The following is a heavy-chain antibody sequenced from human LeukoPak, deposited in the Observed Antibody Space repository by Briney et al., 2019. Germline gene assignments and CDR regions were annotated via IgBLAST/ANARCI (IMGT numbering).Heavy chain of an antibody. V-gene: IGHV3-23*01. J-gene: IGHJ6*02. Sequence: GGSLRLSCAASGFTFSSYAMSWVRQAPGKGLEWVSAISGSGGSTYYADSVKGRFTISRDNSKSTLYLQMNSLRAEDTAVCYCAKGQSLAYYDFWSGYRNGMDVWGQGTTVTVSS. D-gene: IGHD3-3*01. CDR3: AKGQSLAYYDFWSGYRNGMDV. CDR1: GFTFSSYA. CDR2: ISGSGGST.